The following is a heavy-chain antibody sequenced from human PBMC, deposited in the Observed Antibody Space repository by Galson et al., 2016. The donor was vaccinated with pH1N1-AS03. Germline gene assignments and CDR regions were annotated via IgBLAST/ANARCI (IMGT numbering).Heavy chain of an antibody. CDR3: AREATIFGVAGLHMDV. CDR1: GGSFSTYA. V-gene: IGHV1-69*13. Sequence: SVKVSCKASGGSFSTYAITWVRQAPGQGLEWMGGIIPVLDTPNYARKFQGRVTITADESRNTAYMELSSLRSADTAVYYCAREATIFGVAGLHMDVWGQGTTVTVSS. J-gene: IGHJ6*02. CDR2: IIPVLDTP. D-gene: IGHD3-3*01.